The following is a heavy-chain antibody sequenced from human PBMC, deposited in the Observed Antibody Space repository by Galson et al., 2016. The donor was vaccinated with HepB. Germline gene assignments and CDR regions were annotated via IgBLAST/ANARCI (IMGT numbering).Heavy chain of an antibody. V-gene: IGHV3-21*01. CDR3: AREANIVLMVYATNYYYYYMDV. CDR2: ISSSSSYI. D-gene: IGHD2-8*01. CDR1: GFTFSDYS. J-gene: IGHJ6*03. Sequence: SLRLSCAASGFTFSDYSMNWVRQAPGKGLEWVSSISSSSSYIYYADSVKGRFTISRDHAKNSLYLQMNSLRAGDTAVYYCAREANIVLMVYATNYYYYYMDVWGKGTTVTVSS.